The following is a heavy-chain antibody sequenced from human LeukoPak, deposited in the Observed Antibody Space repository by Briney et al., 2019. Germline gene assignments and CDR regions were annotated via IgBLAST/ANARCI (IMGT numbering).Heavy chain of an antibody. J-gene: IGHJ4*02. CDR1: GFTFSNYW. V-gene: IGHV3-7*01. Sequence: GGSLRLSCAASGFTFSNYWMTWVRQAPGKGLEWVANIKADGGVGYYVDSVRGRFIISRDNAVNSLYLQMNILDIDDTALYYCTQDLVAANDDYWHQGPLVHVSS. D-gene: IGHD2-21*01. CDR3: TQDLVAANDDY. CDR2: IKADGGVG.